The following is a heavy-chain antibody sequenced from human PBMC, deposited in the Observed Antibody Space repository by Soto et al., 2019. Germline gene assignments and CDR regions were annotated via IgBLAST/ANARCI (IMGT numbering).Heavy chain of an antibody. V-gene: IGHV3-33*01. CDR1: GFTFSTSG. CDR2: TWNDGSHK. Sequence: QVQLVESGGGVVQPGRSLRLSCVASGFTFSTSGMHWVRQAPGKGLEWVAMTWNDGSHKYYADPVKDRFTISRDNFKNTLYLQINSLRDEDSAVYYCTSELNDMHAFDSWGQGKMVTVSS. J-gene: IGHJ3*02. CDR3: TSELNDMHAFDS. D-gene: IGHD1-1*01.